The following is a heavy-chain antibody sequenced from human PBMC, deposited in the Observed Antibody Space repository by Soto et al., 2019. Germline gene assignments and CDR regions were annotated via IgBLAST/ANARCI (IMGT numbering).Heavy chain of an antibody. J-gene: IGHJ4*02. D-gene: IGHD3-10*01. Sequence: HPGGSLRLSCAASGFTFSSYAMHWVRQAPGKGLEWVAVISYDGSNKYYADSVKGRFTISRDNSKNTLYLQMNSLRAEDTAVYYCARDGSDGSGSYYNFLFDYWGQGTLVTVSS. CDR1: GFTFSSYA. CDR2: ISYDGSNK. V-gene: IGHV3-30-3*01. CDR3: ARDGSDGSGSYYNFLFDY.